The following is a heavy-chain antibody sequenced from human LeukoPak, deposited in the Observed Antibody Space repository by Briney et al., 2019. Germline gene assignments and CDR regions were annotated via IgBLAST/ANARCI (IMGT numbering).Heavy chain of an antibody. J-gene: IGHJ4*02. D-gene: IGHD6-6*01. CDR1: GGSISSYY. V-gene: IGHV4-59*08. CDR3: AGGLQLVRFDY. Sequence: SETLSLTCTVSGGSISSYYWSWIRQPPGKGLEWIGHIYYSGSTNYNPSLKSRVTISVDTSKNQFSLKLSSVTAADTAVYYCAGGLQLVRFDYWGQGTLVTVSS. CDR2: IYYSGST.